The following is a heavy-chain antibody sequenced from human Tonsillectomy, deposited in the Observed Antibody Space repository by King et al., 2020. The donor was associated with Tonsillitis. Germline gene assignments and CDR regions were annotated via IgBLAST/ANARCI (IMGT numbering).Heavy chain of an antibody. CDR3: ARGYCTGGSCYHSAPGDGDAFDI. V-gene: IGHV4-4*07. CDR1: GGSISSYY. D-gene: IGHD2-15*01. J-gene: IGHJ3*02. Sequence: VQLVESGPGLVKPSETLSLTCTVSGGSISSYYWSWIRQPAGKGLEWIGRIYTSGSTNYNPSLKSRVTMSVDTSKNQFSLKLSSVTAADTAVYYCARGYCTGGSCYHSAPGDGDAFDIWGQGTMVTVSS. CDR2: IYTSGST.